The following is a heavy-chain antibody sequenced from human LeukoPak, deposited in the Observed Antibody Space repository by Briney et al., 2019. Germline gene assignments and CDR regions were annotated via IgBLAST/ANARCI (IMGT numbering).Heavy chain of an antibody. CDR3: ARDEYYDSSGYLYYYGMDV. Sequence: ASVKVSCKASGYTFTSYAMHWVRQAPGQRLEWMGWINAGNGNTKYSQKFQGRVTITRDTSASTAYMELSSLRSEDTAVYYCARDEYYDSSGYLYYYGMDVWGQGTTVTVSS. CDR2: INAGNGNT. CDR1: GYTFTSYA. J-gene: IGHJ6*02. D-gene: IGHD3-22*01. V-gene: IGHV1-3*01.